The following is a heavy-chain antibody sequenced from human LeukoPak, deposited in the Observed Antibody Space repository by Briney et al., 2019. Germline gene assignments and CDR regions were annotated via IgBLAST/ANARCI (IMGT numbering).Heavy chain of an antibody. V-gene: IGHV3-33*01. J-gene: IGHJ4*02. CDR1: GFTFSSYG. CDR2: IWYDGSNK. CDR3: ARGNLAAPLDY. D-gene: IGHD6-6*01. Sequence: PGRSPRLSCAASGFTFSSYGMHWVRQAPGKGLEWVAVIWYDGSNKYYADSVKGRFTISRDNSKNTLYLQMNSLRAEDTAVYYCARGNLAAPLDYWGQGTPVTVSS.